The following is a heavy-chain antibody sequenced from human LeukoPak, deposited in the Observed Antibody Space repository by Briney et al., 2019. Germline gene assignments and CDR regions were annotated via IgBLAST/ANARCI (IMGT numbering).Heavy chain of an antibody. D-gene: IGHD5-18*01. J-gene: IGHJ4*02. V-gene: IGHV1-18*01. Sequence: ASVKVSCKASGYTFTSYGISWVRQAPGQGLEWMGWISAYNGNTNYAQKLQGRVTMTTDTSTSTAYMELRSLRSDDTAVYYCARDLRGTGQPWLRGYFDYWGQGTLVTVSS. CDR1: GYTFTSYG. CDR3: ARDLRGTGQPWLRGYFDY. CDR2: ISAYNGNT.